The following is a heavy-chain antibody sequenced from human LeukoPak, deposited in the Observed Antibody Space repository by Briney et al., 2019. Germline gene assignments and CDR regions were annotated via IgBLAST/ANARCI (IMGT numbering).Heavy chain of an antibody. CDR2: VSGSGGDT. CDR1: RFTFSTYA. CDR3: ATTLNTGFFQS. J-gene: IGHJ5*02. V-gene: IGHV3-23*01. Sequence: GGSLRLSCAASRFTFSTYAMHWVRQAPAKGLEWVSSVSGSGGDTYYADSVTGRFTISRDNSKNTLYVLLSSLRAEDTAVYYCATTLNTGFFQSWGRGTLVTVSS. D-gene: IGHD5-18*01.